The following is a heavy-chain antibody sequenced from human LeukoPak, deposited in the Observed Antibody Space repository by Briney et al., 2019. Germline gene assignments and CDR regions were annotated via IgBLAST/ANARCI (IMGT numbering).Heavy chain of an antibody. V-gene: IGHV1-18*01. Sequence: GASVKVSCKTSGYTFSNYDINWVRQAPGQGLEWMGWISAYIGNTYYAQKFQGRVTMTTDTSTTTAYMELSRLRSDDTAVYYCARDIVDGSGRRLDYWGQGTLVTVSS. CDR2: ISAYIGNT. D-gene: IGHD3-10*01. J-gene: IGHJ4*02. CDR1: GYTFSNYD. CDR3: ARDIVDGSGRRLDY.